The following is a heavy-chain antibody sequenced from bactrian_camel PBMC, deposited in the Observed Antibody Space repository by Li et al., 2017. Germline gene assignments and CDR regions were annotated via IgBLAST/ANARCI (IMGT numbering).Heavy chain of an antibody. CDR3: AKDMYDYDYEYDS. D-gene: IGHD1*01. CDR2: INSGGTST. CDR1: GFTFSDYG. J-gene: IGHJ4*01. Sequence: HVQLVESGGGLVQPGGSLRLSCAASGFTFSDYGISWIRLSPGKGLEWVSSINSGGTSTYYADSVKGRFTISRDNAKNTLSLQLNSLKTEDTAIYYCAKDMYDYDYEYDSWGQGTQVTVS. V-gene: IGHV3S1*01.